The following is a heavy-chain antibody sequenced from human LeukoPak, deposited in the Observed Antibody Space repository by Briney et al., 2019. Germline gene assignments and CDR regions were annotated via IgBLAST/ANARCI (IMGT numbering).Heavy chain of an antibody. D-gene: IGHD3-10*01. J-gene: IGHJ5*02. CDR1: GGSISSSSYY. V-gene: IGHV4-39*01. CDR2: IYYSGST. CDR3: ARVYGSGPERWFDP. Sequence: SETLSLTCTVSGGSISSSSYYWGWIRQPPGKGLEWIGSIYYSGSTYYNPSLKSRVTISVDTSKNQFPLKLSSVTAADTAVYYCARVYGSGPERWFDPWGQGTLVTVSS.